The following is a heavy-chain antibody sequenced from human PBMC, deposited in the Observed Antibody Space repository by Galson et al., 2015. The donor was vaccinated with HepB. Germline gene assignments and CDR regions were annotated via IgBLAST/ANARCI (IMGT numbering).Heavy chain of an antibody. CDR3: ATTVVVPAAYYYYGMDV. D-gene: IGHD2-2*01. V-gene: IGHV1-69*13. Sequence: SVKVSCKASGGTFSSYAISWVRQAPGQGLEWMGGIIPIFGTANYAQKFQGRVTITADESTSTAYMELSSLRSEDTAVYYCATTVVVPAAYYYYGMDVWGQGTTVTVSS. CDR2: IIPIFGTA. CDR1: GGTFSSYA. J-gene: IGHJ6*02.